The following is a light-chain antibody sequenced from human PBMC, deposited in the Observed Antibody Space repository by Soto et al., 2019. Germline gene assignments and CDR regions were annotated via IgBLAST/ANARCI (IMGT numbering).Light chain of an antibody. CDR1: QSVSNN. Sequence: EIVMTQSPATVSVSPGERFTLSFRASQSVSNNLTWYQQKPGQPPRLLIYGASTRATGVPGRFSGSGSGTEFTLTISSLQSEDFAVYYCQQYNDWWTFGQGTKVDIK. V-gene: IGKV3-15*01. CDR2: GAS. CDR3: QQYNDWWT. J-gene: IGKJ1*01.